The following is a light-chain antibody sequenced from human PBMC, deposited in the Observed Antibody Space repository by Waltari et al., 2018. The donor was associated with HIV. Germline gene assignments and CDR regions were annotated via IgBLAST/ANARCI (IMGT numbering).Light chain of an antibody. V-gene: IGLV3-1*01. Sequence: SYELTQPPSVSVSPGQTASITCSGDKLGDKYACWFQQKPGQSPVLVIYQDTKLPSGIPERFSGSNSGNTATLTISGTQAVDEADYYCQAWDSDTGVFGGGTKLTVL. CDR2: QDT. CDR3: QAWDSDTGV. J-gene: IGLJ2*01. CDR1: KLGDKY.